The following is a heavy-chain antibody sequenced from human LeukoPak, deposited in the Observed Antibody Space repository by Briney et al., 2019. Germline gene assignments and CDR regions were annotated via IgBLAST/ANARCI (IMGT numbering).Heavy chain of an antibody. CDR2: ISVYNGNT. D-gene: IGHD6-13*01. Sequence: ASVKVSCKASGYTFTSYGISWVRQAPGQGLEWMGWISVYNGNTNYAQKLQGRVTMTTDTSTSTAYMELRSLRFDDTAVYYCARAGDSSSWYYYYYYYMDVWGKGTTVTVSS. J-gene: IGHJ6*03. CDR3: ARAGDSSSWYYYYYYYMDV. V-gene: IGHV1-18*01. CDR1: GYTFTSYG.